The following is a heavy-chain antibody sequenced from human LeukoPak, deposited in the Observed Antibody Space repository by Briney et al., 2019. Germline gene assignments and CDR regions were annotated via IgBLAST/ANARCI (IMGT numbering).Heavy chain of an antibody. J-gene: IGHJ4*02. CDR3: ARGVRIEGSGRYEGPFFAY. CDR1: GYTFTSYY. V-gene: IGHV1-46*01. D-gene: IGHD3-10*01. CDR2: INPSGGST. Sequence: GASVKVSCKASGYTFTSYYIHWVRQAPGQGLEWMGVINPSGGSTSYAQKFQGRVNMIRDTSTTTVYMELSSLSSEDTAVYSCARGVRIEGSGRYEGPFFAYWGQGTLVTVSS.